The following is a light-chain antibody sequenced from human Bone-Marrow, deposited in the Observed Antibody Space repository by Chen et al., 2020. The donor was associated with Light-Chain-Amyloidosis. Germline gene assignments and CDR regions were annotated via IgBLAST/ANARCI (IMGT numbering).Light chain of an antibody. V-gene: IGLV3-25*03. CDR1: DLPTKY. Sequence: SYEPTQPPSVSGARVQTARNTCSGDDLPTKYAYWYQQKPGQAPVLVIHRNTERPSGISERFSGSSSGTTATLTISGVQAEDEADYHCQSADSSGTYEVIFGGGTKLTVL. J-gene: IGLJ2*01. CDR2: RNT. CDR3: QSADSSGTYEVI.